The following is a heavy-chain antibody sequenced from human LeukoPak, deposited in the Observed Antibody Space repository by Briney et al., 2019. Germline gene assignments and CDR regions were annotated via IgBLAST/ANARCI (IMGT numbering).Heavy chain of an antibody. CDR1: GFNFNYAW. J-gene: IGHJ6*02. D-gene: IGHD2-2*01. CDR2: IKSNSAGGTS. Sequence: GGSLRLSCGASGFNFNYAWMSWVRQAPGKGLGWVGRIKSNSAGGTSEYAAPVRGRFTISRDDSKNTLYLQMDSLKTEDTAVYYCTTTCSSLHYSGMDVWGQGTTVTVSS. V-gene: IGHV3-15*01. CDR3: TTTCSSLHYSGMDV.